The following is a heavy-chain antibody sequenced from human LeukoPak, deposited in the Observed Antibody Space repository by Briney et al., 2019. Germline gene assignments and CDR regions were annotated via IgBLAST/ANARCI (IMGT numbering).Heavy chain of an antibody. CDR3: APTAALEYCFDY. CDR1: GYTFTKYY. CDR2: INPNSGAT. J-gene: IGHJ4*02. V-gene: IGHV1-2*02. Sequence: ASVKVSCKASGYTFTKYYVHWLRQAPGQGLEWLGWINPNSGATNYAQKFQGRVTMTRDTSISTAYMKLSRLRSDDTAVYYCAPTAALEYCFDYRGQGTLVTVSS. D-gene: IGHD2-2*01.